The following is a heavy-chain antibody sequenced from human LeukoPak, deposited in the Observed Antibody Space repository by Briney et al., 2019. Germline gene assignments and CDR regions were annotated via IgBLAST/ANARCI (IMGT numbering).Heavy chain of an antibody. CDR3: ARAYGTFWSGYFDY. D-gene: IGHD3-3*01. V-gene: IGHV3-21*01. CDR2: ISSSSSYI. J-gene: IGHJ4*02. Sequence: GGSLRLSCAASGFTFSSYSMNWVRQAPGKGLEWVSSISSSSSYIYYADSVKGRFTISRDNAKNSLYLQMNSLRAEDTAVYYCARAYGTFWSGYFDYWGQGTLVTVSS. CDR1: GFTFSSYS.